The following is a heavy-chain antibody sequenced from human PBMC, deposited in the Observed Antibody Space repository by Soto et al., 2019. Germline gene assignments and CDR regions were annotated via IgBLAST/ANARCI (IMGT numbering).Heavy chain of an antibody. J-gene: IGHJ6*02. Sequence: QVQLVESGGGVVQPGRSLRLSCAASGFTFSSYGMHWVRQAPGKGLEWVAVIWYAGSNKYYADSVKGRFTISRDNSKNTRYRQMNSLRADGTAVYDYATDGTPSSSWDYYYGMDVWGQGTTVTVSS. CDR3: ATDGTPSSSWDYYYGMDV. CDR1: GFTFSSYG. V-gene: IGHV3-33*01. D-gene: IGHD6-13*01. CDR2: IWYAGSNK.